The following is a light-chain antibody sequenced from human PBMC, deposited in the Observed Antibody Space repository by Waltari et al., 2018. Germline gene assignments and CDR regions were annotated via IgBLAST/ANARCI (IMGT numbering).Light chain of an antibody. CDR1: NRDVGRYNL. Sequence: QSAPTQPASVSGSPGQSITIPCTGTNRDVGRYNLFSWYQQHPDKAPKLIIYDVTERPSGVSDRLSGSKSGNTASLTISGLQAEDEADYYCCSYAGSFTWVFGGGTKLTVL. CDR3: CSYAGSFTWV. CDR2: DVT. V-gene: IGLV2-23*02. J-gene: IGLJ3*02.